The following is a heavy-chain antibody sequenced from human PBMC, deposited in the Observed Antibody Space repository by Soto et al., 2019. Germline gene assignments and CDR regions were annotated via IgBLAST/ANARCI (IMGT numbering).Heavy chain of an antibody. D-gene: IGHD3-22*01. Sequence: GGCVRLSWADAGFTFSSYGMHWVRQAPGTGREWVPVISYDGSNKYYADSEQSRFTISRDNSKNTLYLKMNRLRAEDTAVYYCAKDRYHDRRGYSSGFDYWGQATLVTVYS. CDR1: GFTFSSYG. CDR3: AKDRYHDRRGYSSGFDY. J-gene: IGHJ4*02. CDR2: ISYDGSNK. V-gene: IGHV3-30*18.